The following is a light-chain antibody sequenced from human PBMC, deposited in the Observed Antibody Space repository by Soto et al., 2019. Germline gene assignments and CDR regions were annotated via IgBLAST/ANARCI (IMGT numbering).Light chain of an antibody. CDR3: TSYTSSSTLLYV. CDR2: DVS. CDR1: SSDIGGYKY. J-gene: IGLJ1*01. V-gene: IGLV2-14*03. Sequence: QSALTQPACVSGSPGQSITISCTGTSSDIGGYKYVSWYQQHPGKAPKLMIYDVSNRPSGVSNRFSGSKSGNTASLTISGLQAEDEADYYCTSYTSSSTLLYVFGTGTKLTVL.